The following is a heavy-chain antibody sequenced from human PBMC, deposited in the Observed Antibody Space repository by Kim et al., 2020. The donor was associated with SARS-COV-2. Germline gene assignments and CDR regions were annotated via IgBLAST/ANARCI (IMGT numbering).Heavy chain of an antibody. CDR2: INPNSGGT. D-gene: IGHD3-10*01. Sequence: ASVKVSCKASGYTFTGSYVHWVRQAPGQGLEWMGWINPNSGGTNYAEKFQGRVTMTRDTSINTAYMELNNLRSADTAVYYCARDSVAPEIYGMDVWGQGTTVTVSS. J-gene: IGHJ6*02. CDR1: GYTFTGSY. V-gene: IGHV1-2*02. CDR3: ARDSVAPEIYGMDV.